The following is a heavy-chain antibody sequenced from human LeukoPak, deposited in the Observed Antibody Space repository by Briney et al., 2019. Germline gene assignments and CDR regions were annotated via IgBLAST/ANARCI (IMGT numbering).Heavy chain of an antibody. CDR3: ARHNARQRGWIGEVDY. J-gene: IGHJ4*02. D-gene: IGHD3-10*01. V-gene: IGHV4-59*08. CDR2: IYYTGST. CDR1: GGTINNYY. Sequence: SETLSLTCSVSGGTINNYYWSWIRQPPGKGLEWIAYIYYTGSTNYNPSLKSRVTISVDTSKNQFSLMLSSLTAADAAVYFCARHNARQRGWIGEVDYWGQGALVTVSS.